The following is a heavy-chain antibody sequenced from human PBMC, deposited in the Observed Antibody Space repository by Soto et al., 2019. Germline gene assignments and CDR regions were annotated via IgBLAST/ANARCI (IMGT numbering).Heavy chain of an antibody. D-gene: IGHD4-17*01. CDR2: IIPLLSIA. J-gene: IGHJ4*02. CDR3: AKERDMTTVTLGYFDY. Sequence: SEKVTWKASRGTLRSKLISWARQAPGHGLEWMRRIIPLLSIANYAQKFQGRGTITADKSTSTAYMELSSLRSEDTAVYYCAKERDMTTVTLGYFDYWGQGTLVTVSS. CDR1: RGTLRSKL. V-gene: IGHV1-69*04.